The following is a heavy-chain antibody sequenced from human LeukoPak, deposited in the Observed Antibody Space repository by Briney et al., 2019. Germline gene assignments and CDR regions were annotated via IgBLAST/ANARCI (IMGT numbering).Heavy chain of an antibody. J-gene: IGHJ4*02. V-gene: IGHV4-34*01. CDR1: GGSCSGDY. CDR3: ARQHDSSGYLYY. Sequence: PSQTLAHTFAVYGGSCSGDYRRWIRQPPGKGLEWIGEINHSGSTNYNPSLKSRVTISVDTSKNQFSLKLSSVTAADTAVYYCARQHDSSGYLYYWGQGTLVTVSS. CDR2: INHSGST. D-gene: IGHD3-22*01.